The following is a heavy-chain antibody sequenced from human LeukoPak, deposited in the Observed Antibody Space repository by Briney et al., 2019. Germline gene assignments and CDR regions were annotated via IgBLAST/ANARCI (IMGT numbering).Heavy chain of an antibody. CDR2: IIPILGIA. D-gene: IGHD6-19*01. CDR3: ARDLKLWLVPDY. J-gene: IGHJ4*02. Sequence: ASVKVSCKASGGTFSSYAISWVRQAPGQGLEWMGRIIPILGIANYAQKFQGRVTITADKSTSTAYMELSSLRSEDTAVYYCARDLKLWLVPDYWGQGTLVTVSS. CDR1: GGTFSSYA. V-gene: IGHV1-69*04.